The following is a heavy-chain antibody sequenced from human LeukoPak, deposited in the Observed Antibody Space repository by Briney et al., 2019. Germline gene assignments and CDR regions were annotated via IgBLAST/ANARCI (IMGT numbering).Heavy chain of an antibody. CDR3: ARDFVDHAFDI. Sequence: GASVKVSCKASGYTFTSYAMHWVRQAPGQGLEWMGGIIPIFGTANYAQKFQGRVTITADESTSTAYMELSSLRSEDTAVYYCARDFVDHAFDIWGQGTMVTVSS. V-gene: IGHV1-69*13. CDR1: GYTFTSYA. J-gene: IGHJ3*02. CDR2: IIPIFGTA. D-gene: IGHD3-3*01.